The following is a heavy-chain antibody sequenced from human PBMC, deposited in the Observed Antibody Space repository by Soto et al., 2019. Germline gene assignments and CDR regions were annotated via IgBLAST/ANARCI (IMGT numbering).Heavy chain of an antibody. CDR1: GYTLTELS. D-gene: IGHD2-8*01. CDR2: FDPEDGET. Sequence: QVQLVQSGAEVKKPGASVKVSCKVSGYTLTELSMHWVRQAPGKGLEWMGGFDPEDGETIYAQKFQGRVTMTEDTSTDTAYMELSSLRYEDTAVYYCATAGRGYCTNGVCYYSDYWGQGTLVTVSS. V-gene: IGHV1-24*01. CDR3: ATAGRGYCTNGVCYYSDY. J-gene: IGHJ4*02.